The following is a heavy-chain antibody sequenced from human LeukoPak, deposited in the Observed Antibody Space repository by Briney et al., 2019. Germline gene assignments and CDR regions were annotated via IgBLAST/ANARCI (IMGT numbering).Heavy chain of an antibody. Sequence: GGSLRLSCAASGFTFSSYGMSWVRQAPGKGLEWVSAISGSGGSTYYADSVKGRFTISRDNSKNTLYLQMNSLRTEDTAVYYCAKEGYYDILTGYYPVVDYWGQGTLVTVSS. CDR2: ISGSGGST. V-gene: IGHV3-23*01. CDR3: AKEGYYDILTGYYPVVDY. J-gene: IGHJ4*02. D-gene: IGHD3-9*01. CDR1: GFTFSSYG.